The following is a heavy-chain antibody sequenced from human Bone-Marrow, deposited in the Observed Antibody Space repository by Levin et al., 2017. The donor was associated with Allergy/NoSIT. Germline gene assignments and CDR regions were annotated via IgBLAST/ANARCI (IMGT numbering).Heavy chain of an antibody. Sequence: GESLKISCAASGFTFSSYAMHWVRQAPGKGLEWVAVISYDGSNKYYADSVKGRFTISRDNSKNTLYLQMNSLRAEDTAVYYCAREQYLYFDYWGQGTLVTVSS. D-gene: IGHD2-2*01. CDR1: GFTFSSYA. CDR2: ISYDGSNK. CDR3: AREQYLYFDY. J-gene: IGHJ4*02. V-gene: IGHV3-30*04.